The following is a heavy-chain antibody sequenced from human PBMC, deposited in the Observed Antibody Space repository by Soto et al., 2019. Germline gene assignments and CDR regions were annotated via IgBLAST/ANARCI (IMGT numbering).Heavy chain of an antibody. J-gene: IGHJ6*02. CDR2: ISSSSSPI. CDR1: GFTFSSYS. Sequence: PGGSLRLACAASGFTFSSYSMNWVRQAPGKGLEWVSYISSSSSPIYYADSVRGRFTISRDNAKNSLYLQMNSLRAEDTAVYYCARPRSMDVWGQGTTVTVSS. V-gene: IGHV3-48*01. CDR3: ARPRSMDV.